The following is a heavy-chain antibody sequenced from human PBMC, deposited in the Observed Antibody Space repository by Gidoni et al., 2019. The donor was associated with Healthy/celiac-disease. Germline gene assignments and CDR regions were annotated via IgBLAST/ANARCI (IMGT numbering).Heavy chain of an antibody. CDR2: MNPNSGNT. CDR3: AGGPRDYDFWSGYYTLYYFDY. CDR1: TFTSYD. Sequence: TFTSYDINWVRQATGQGLEWMGWMNPNSGNTGYAQKFQGRVTMTRNTSISTAYMELSSLRSEDTAVYYCAGGPRDYDFWSGYYTLYYFDYWGQGTLVTVSS. D-gene: IGHD3-3*01. J-gene: IGHJ4*02. V-gene: IGHV1-8*01.